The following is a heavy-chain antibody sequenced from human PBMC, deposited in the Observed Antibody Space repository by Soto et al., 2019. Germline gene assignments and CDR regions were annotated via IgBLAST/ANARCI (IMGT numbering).Heavy chain of an antibody. V-gene: IGHV3-23*01. CDR1: GFIFNNYA. Sequence: VGSLRLSCAASGFIFNNYAMSWVRQAPGKGLEWVSTISGSGGNTYYADSVKGRCTISRDYSRNTLNLQVNSLRAEDTAVYYCAKARGDYGHFFDYWGQGTLVTVSS. CDR3: AKARGDYGHFFDY. D-gene: IGHD4-17*01. J-gene: IGHJ4*02. CDR2: ISGSGGNT.